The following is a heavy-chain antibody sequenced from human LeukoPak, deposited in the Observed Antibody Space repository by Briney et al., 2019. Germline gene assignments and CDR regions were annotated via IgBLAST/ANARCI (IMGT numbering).Heavy chain of an antibody. CDR2: ISSSSSYI. CDR1: GFTFSSYS. V-gene: IGHV3-21*01. D-gene: IGHD3-22*01. J-gene: IGHJ4*02. Sequence: GGSLRPSCAASGFTFSSYSMTWVRLAPGKGLEWVSSISSSSSYIYYADSVKGRFTISRDNAKNSLYLQMNSLRAEDTAVYYCARLIRLHYYDSSGYYDYWGQGTLVTVSS. CDR3: ARLIRLHYYDSSGYYDY.